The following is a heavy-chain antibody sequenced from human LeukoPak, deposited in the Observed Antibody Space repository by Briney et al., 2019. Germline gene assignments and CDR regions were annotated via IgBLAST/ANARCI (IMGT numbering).Heavy chain of an antibody. CDR1: GYTFTGYY. V-gene: IGHV1-2*02. Sequence: ASVKVSCKASGYTFTGYYMHWVRQAPGQGLEWMGWINPKRGDTNYAQKFQGRVTMTTDTSTSTAYMELRSLRSDDTAVYYCARWDYYDSRTFDIWGQGTMVTVS. J-gene: IGHJ3*02. CDR3: ARWDYYDSRTFDI. CDR2: INPKRGDT. D-gene: IGHD3-22*01.